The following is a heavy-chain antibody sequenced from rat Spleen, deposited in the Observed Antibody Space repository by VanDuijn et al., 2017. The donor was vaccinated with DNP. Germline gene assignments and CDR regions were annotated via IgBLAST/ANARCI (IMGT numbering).Heavy chain of an antibody. D-gene: IGHD1-3*01. J-gene: IGHJ3*01. CDR3: ARHDYGSFAY. V-gene: IGHV5-7*01. CDR1: GFTFSDYN. CDR2: ISYDGSST. Sequence: EVQLVETGGGLVQPGRSLKLSCAASGFTFSDYNMAWVRQAPKKGLEWVATISYDGSSTYYRDSVKGRFTISRDNAKSTRYLQMDSLRSEDTATYYCARHDYGSFAYWGQGTLVTVSS.